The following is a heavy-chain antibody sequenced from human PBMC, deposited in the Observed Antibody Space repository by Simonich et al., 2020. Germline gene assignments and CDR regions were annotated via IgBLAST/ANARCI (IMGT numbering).Heavy chain of an antibody. Sequence: EVQLVESGGGLVQPGGSLRLSCAASGFTFSSYWMSWVRQAPGKGRECGANIKQDGSENYYVDSVKGRLTISRDNAKNSLYLQMNSLRAEDTAVYYCARDGLGTAYYYYMDVWGKGTTVTVSS. CDR1: GFTFSSYW. J-gene: IGHJ6*03. CDR3: ARDGLGTAYYYYMDV. D-gene: IGHD7-27*01. V-gene: IGHV3-7*01. CDR2: IKQDGSEN.